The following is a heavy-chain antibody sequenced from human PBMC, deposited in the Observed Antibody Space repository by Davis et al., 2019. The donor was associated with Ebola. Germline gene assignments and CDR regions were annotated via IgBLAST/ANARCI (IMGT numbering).Heavy chain of an antibody. V-gene: IGHV2-70*01. J-gene: IGHJ6*02. CDR3: ARTPRYYDFWSGYYSYYYYGMDV. CDR1: GFSLSTSGMC. CDR2: IDWDDDK. Sequence: SGPTLVKPTQTLTLTCTFSGFSLSTSGMCVSWIRQPPGKALEWLALIDWDDDKYYSTSLKTRLTISKDTSTNQVVLTMTNMDPVDTATYYCARTPRYYDFWSGYYSYYYYGMDVWGQGTTVTVSS. D-gene: IGHD3-3*01.